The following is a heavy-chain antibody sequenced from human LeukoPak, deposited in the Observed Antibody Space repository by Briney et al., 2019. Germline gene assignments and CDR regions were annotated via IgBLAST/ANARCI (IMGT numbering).Heavy chain of an antibody. D-gene: IGHD7-27*01. J-gene: IGHJ4*02. V-gene: IGHV3-23*01. CDR2: IPGGGGST. CDR3: AKDHPDWGSSFQY. CDR1: GFTFSSYA. Sequence: GRSLRLSCAASGFTFSSYAMNWVRQAPGKGLEWVSAIPGGGGSTYYADSVKGRFTISRDNSKNTLYLQMNSLRDVDTAVYYCAKDHPDWGSSFQYWGQGTLVTVSS.